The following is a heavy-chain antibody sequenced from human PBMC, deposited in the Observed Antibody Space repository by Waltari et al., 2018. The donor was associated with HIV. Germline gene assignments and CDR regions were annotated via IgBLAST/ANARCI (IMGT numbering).Heavy chain of an antibody. Sequence: QVQLVESGGAGVQPGRSMRVCCEASGFPFSTHAMHWVRQAPGKGLEWVAYNSSDRRSQYADSLRGRFTISRDDSKNTLYLQMNSLKPEDTAIYSCARGYCGIDCYLGMDVWGQGTTVSVSS. CDR3: ARGYCGIDCYLGMDV. J-gene: IGHJ6*02. CDR1: GFPFSTHA. CDR2: NSSDRRS. D-gene: IGHD2-21*02. V-gene: IGHV3-30*01.